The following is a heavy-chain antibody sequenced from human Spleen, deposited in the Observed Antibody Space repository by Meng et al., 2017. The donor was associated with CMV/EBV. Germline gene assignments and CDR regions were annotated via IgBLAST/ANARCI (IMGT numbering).Heavy chain of an antibody. V-gene: IGHV3-20*04. CDR3: ARAGPGGYDSSGHRSLYYYYGMDV. CDR1: GFTFEDYG. Sequence: GESLKISCTTSGFTFEDYGLSWVRQAPGRGLEWVSGINWNGGTTGYAESVKGRFTISRDNAKNSLYLQMNSLRAEDTAVYYCARAGPGGYDSSGHRSLYYYYGMDVWGQGTTVTVSS. D-gene: IGHD3-22*01. CDR2: INWNGGTT. J-gene: IGHJ6*02.